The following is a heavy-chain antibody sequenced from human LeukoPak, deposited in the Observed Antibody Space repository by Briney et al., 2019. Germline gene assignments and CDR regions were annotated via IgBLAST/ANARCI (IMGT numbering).Heavy chain of an antibody. CDR2: IKHDGSEK. CDR1: GFTFSSYW. J-gene: IGHJ3*02. Sequence: GGSLRLSCAASGFTFSSYWMSWVRQAPGKGLEWVANIKHDGSEKYYVDSVKGRFTISRDNAKNSLYLQMNSLRAGDTAVYYCARDRGDYGRGAFDIWGQGTMVTVSS. D-gene: IGHD2-21*02. V-gene: IGHV3-7*01. CDR3: ARDRGDYGRGAFDI.